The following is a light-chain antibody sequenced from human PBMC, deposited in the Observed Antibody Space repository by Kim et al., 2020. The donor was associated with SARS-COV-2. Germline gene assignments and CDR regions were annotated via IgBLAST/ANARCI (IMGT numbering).Light chain of an antibody. V-gene: IGKV1-16*01. CDR3: QQYQTYLWT. Sequence: ASAGDRVTITCRASRGFSDSLAWFQQKPGKAPKPLIYGTSTLHSGVPSRFSGSGSGTEFTLTISCLQSDDFGTYYCQQYQTYLWTFGQGTKVDIK. CDR2: GTS. CDR1: RGFSDS. J-gene: IGKJ1*01.